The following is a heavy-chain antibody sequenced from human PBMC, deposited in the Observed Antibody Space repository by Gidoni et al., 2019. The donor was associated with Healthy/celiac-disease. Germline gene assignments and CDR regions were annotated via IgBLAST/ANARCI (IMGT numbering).Heavy chain of an antibody. D-gene: IGHD3-10*01. J-gene: IGHJ5*02. Sequence: QVQLVESGGGVVQPGRSLRLSCAASGFTFSSYGMHWVRQAPGKGLGWVAVIWYDGSNKYYADSVKGRFTISRDNSKNTLYLQMNSLRAEDTAVYYCAREEIPRPYGHNWFDPWGQGTLVTVSS. CDR1: GFTFSSYG. V-gene: IGHV3-33*01. CDR2: IWYDGSNK. CDR3: AREEIPRPYGHNWFDP.